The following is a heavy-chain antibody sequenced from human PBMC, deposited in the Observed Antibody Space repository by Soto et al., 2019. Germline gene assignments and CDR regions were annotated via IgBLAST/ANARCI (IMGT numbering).Heavy chain of an antibody. J-gene: IGHJ6*02. CDR1: VFTVSDHY. V-gene: IGHV3-72*01. Sequence: GSLRLSCAASVFTVSDHYMDWVRQAPGKGLEWVGRTRNKANSYTTEYAASVKGRFTISRDDSKNSLYLQMNSLKTEDTAVYYCARGGYCSSASCHTDYYGMDVWGQGTTVTVSS. CDR2: TRNKANSYTT. CDR3: ARGGYCSSASCHTDYYGMDV. D-gene: IGHD2-2*02.